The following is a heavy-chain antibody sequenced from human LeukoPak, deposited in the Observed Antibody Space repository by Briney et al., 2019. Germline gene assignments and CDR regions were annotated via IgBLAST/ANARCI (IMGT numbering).Heavy chain of an antibody. V-gene: IGHV4-34*01. CDR2: INHSGST. CDR1: GGSFSGYY. D-gene: IGHD1-26*01. Sequence: PSETLSLTCAVYGGSFSGYYWSWIRQPPGKGLEWIGEINHSGSTNYNPSLKSRVTISVDTSKNQFSLKLSSVTAADTAVYYCAREAGSGSYGRGTNAFDIWGQGTMVTVSS. CDR3: AREAGSGSYGRGTNAFDI. J-gene: IGHJ3*02.